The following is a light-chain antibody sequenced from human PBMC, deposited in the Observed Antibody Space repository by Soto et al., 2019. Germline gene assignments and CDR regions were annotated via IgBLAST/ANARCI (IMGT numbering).Light chain of an antibody. J-gene: IGKJ1*01. Sequence: EIVLTQSPGTLSLSPGERATLSCRASQSVSSSYLAWYQQKPGQAPRLLIYGASSRATGIPDRFSGSGSGTEFTLTISSREPEDFAVYYCQQYATSPRTFGQGTKVEMK. V-gene: IGKV3-20*01. CDR3: QQYATSPRT. CDR2: GAS. CDR1: QSVSSSY.